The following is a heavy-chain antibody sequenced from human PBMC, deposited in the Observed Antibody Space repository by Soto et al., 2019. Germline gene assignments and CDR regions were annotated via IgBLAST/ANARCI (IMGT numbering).Heavy chain of an antibody. CDR3: ARDWETTVTTQPDY. CDR1: GYTFTSYG. Sequence: QVQLVQSGAEVKKPGASVKVSCKASGYTFTSYGISWVRQAPGQGLEWMGWIRAYHGNTNYAQKLQGRVTMTTDTATSTAYMELRGLRSDDAAVYYCARDWETTVTTQPDYWGQGTLVTVSS. J-gene: IGHJ4*02. V-gene: IGHV1-18*01. D-gene: IGHD4-17*01. CDR2: IRAYHGNT.